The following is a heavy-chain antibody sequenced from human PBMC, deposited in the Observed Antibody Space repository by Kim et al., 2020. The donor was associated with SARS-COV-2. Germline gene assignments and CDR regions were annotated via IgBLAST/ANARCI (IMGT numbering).Heavy chain of an antibody. D-gene: IGHD1-26*01. V-gene: IGHV4-59*01. CDR2: T. CDR3: ARATTWATLDY. Sequence: TNYNPAPKSRVTISVDTSKNQFSLKLSSVTAADTAVYYCARATTWATLDYWGQGTLVTVSS. J-gene: IGHJ4*02.